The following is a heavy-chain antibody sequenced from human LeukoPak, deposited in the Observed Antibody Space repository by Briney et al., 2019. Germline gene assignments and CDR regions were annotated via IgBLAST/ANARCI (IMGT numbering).Heavy chain of an antibody. D-gene: IGHD3-22*01. CDR1: GYTFTSYG. J-gene: IGHJ3*01. V-gene: IGHV1-2*02. CDR3: ARDTTYYYDTTGDLLTNDAFDV. Sequence: ASVKVSCKASGYTFTSYGISWVRQAPGQGLEWMGWINPNSGGTHYAQRFQGRVAMTGDTSISTAYMELSRLRSDDTAVYYCARDTTYYYDTTGDLLTNDAFDVWGQGTMVTVSA. CDR2: INPNSGGT.